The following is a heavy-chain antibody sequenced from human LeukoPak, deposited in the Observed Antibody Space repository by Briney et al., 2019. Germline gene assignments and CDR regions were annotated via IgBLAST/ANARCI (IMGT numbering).Heavy chain of an antibody. Sequence: GGSLRLACAVSGGTFSAYWMAWVRPSPGKVLEWVAEINEDGSVKYYVDSMKGRFTISRDNAKNSLYLQMNSLGAEDTAVYYCAKVPRDSDCYWGQGTLVTVSS. CDR1: GGTFSAYW. V-gene: IGHV3-7*01. CDR3: AKVPRDSDCY. CDR2: INEDGSVK. D-gene: IGHD2-21*02. J-gene: IGHJ4*02.